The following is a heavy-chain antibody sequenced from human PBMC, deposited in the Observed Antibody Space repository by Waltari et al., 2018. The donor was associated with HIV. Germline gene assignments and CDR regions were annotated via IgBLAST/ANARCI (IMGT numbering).Heavy chain of an antibody. J-gene: IGHJ5*02. CDR3: AREVMVVVVPAAIYWFDP. CDR1: GASISSADHY. CDR2: IYYSGST. D-gene: IGHD2-2*02. Sequence: QVELQESGPGLVKPSQTLSLPCTVSGASISSADHYWNWIRQPPGKGLEWIGSIYYSGSTYYNPSLKSRVTISIDKSKNQFSLKLTSVTAADTAVYFCAREVMVVVVPAAIYWFDPWGQGTLVTVSS. V-gene: IGHV4-30-4*08.